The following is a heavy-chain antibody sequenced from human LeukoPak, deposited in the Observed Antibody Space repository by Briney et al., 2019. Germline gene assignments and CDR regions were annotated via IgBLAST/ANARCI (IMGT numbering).Heavy chain of an antibody. Sequence: PSETLSLTCTVSGGSISSGSYYWSWIRQPAGKGLEWIGRIYTSGSTNYNLSLKSRVTISVDTSKNQFSLKLSSVTAADTAVYYCAREMRGYDFWSGYYAYNWFDPWGQGTLVTVSS. CDR2: IYTSGST. D-gene: IGHD3-3*01. CDR3: AREMRGYDFWSGYYAYNWFDP. J-gene: IGHJ5*02. CDR1: GGSISSGSYY. V-gene: IGHV4-61*02.